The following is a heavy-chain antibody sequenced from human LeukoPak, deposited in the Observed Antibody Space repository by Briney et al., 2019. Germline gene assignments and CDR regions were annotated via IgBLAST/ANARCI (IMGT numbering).Heavy chain of an antibody. CDR2: IYYSGTT. V-gene: IGHV4-39*07. J-gene: IGHJ4*02. D-gene: IGHD3-10*01. CDR3: ARVGRITMVRGNLIDY. CDR1: GGSISSSSYY. Sequence: SETLSLTCTVSGGSISSSSYYWGWIRQPPGKGLEWIGSIYYSGTTYYSPSLKSRVTISLDTSKNQFSLKLSSVTAADTAVYYCARVGRITMVRGNLIDYWGQGTLVTVSS.